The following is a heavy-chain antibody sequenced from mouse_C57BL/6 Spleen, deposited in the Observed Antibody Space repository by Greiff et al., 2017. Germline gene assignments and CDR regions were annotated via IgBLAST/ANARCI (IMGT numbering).Heavy chain of an antibody. CDR1: GFTFSDYG. CDR3: ASPDYYGSSSYAMDY. Sequence: EVKLVESGGGLVKPGGSLKLSCAASGFTFSDYGMHWVRQAPEKGLEWVAYISSGSSTIYYADTVKGRFTISRDNAKNTLVLQMTSLRSEDTAMYYCASPDYYGSSSYAMDYWGQGTSVTVSS. CDR2: ISSGSSTI. J-gene: IGHJ4*01. V-gene: IGHV5-17*01. D-gene: IGHD1-1*01.